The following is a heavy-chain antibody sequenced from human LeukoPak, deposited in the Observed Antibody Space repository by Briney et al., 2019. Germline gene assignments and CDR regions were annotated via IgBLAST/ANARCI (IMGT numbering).Heavy chain of an antibody. D-gene: IGHD5-18*01. V-gene: IGHV4-59*01. CDR2: IYYSGST. CDR1: GGSISSYY. J-gene: IGHJ4*02. Sequence: SETLSLTCTVSGGSISSYYWSWIRQPPGKGLEWIGYIYYSGSTNYNPSLKSRVTISVDTSKNQFSLKLSSVTAADTAVYYCAREAMVTDGIDYWGQGTLVTVSS. CDR3: AREAMVTDGIDY.